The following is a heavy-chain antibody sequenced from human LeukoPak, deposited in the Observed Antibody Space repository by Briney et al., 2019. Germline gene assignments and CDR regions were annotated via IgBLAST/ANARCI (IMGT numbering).Heavy chain of an antibody. CDR2: ISWNSGSI. CDR3: AKFGSGHAFDI. D-gene: IGHD6-19*01. J-gene: IGHJ3*02. CDR1: GFTFSSYA. V-gene: IGHV3-9*03. Sequence: PGGSLRLSCAASGFTFSSYAMHWVRQAPGKGLEWVSGISWNSGSIGYADSVKGRFTISRDNAKNSLYLQMNSLRAEDMALYYCAKFGSGHAFDIWGQGTMVTVSS.